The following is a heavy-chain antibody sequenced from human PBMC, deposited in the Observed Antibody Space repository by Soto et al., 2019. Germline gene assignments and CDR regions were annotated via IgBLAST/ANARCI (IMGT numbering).Heavy chain of an antibody. V-gene: IGHV4-31*03. CDR3: ARFAYRSGWNFGY. CDR2: IYSSGSS. CDR1: GVSISSGADY. Sequence: KPSETLSLTCSVSGVSISSGADYWSWIRQRPGKGLEWIGSIYSSGSSSYNPALKSRLTISLDTSKNQFPLKLTSVTAADTAVYYCARFAYRSGWNFGYWGRGTLVTVSS. D-gene: IGHD6-19*01. J-gene: IGHJ4*02.